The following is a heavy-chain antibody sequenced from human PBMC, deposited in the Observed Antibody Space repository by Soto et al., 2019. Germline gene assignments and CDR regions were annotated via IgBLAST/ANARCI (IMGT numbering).Heavy chain of an antibody. D-gene: IGHD6-19*01. CDR1: GGTFSSYA. Sequence: SVKVSCKASGGTFSSYAISWVRQAPGQGLEWMGGIIPIFGTANYAQKFQGRVTITADESTSTAYMELSSLRSEDTAVYYCASLVTVAGTPPYYYYGMDVWGQGTTVTVSS. CDR2: IIPIFGTA. CDR3: ASLVTVAGTPPYYYYGMDV. J-gene: IGHJ6*02. V-gene: IGHV1-69*13.